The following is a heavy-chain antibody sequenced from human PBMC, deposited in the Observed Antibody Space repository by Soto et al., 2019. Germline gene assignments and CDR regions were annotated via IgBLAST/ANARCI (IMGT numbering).Heavy chain of an antibody. J-gene: IGHJ6*02. CDR2: IIPIFGTA. CDR1: GGTFSSYA. D-gene: IGHD2-2*01. V-gene: IGHV1-69*01. CDR3: ARDLPELYQPRNWGMDV. Sequence: QVQLVQSGAEMKKPGSSVKVSCKASGGTFSSYAISWVRQAPGQGLEWMGGIIPIFGTANYAQKFQGRVTMTADESTSTAYMELSSLRSEDTAVYYCARDLPELYQPRNWGMDVWGQGTTVTVSS.